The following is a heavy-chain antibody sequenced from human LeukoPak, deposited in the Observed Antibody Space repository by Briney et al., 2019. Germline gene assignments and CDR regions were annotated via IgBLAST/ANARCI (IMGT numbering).Heavy chain of an antibody. Sequence: GSLRLSCAASGFTFSSYAMHWVRQAPGKGLEWVAVISYDGSNKYYADSVKGRFTISRDNSKNTLYLQMNSLRAEDTAVYYCANGHYYDSSGYYLTAKPIDYWGQGTLVTVSS. J-gene: IGHJ4*02. CDR1: GFTFSSYA. CDR2: ISYDGSNK. D-gene: IGHD3-22*01. V-gene: IGHV3-30-3*01. CDR3: ANGHYYDSSGYYLTAKPIDY.